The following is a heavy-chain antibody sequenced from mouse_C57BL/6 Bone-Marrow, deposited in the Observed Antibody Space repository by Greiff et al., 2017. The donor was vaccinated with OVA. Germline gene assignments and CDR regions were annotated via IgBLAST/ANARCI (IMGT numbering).Heavy chain of an antibody. CDR2: INYDGSST. Sequence: EVKLFDSEGGLVQPGSSMKLSCTASGFTFSDYYMAWVRQVPEKGLEWVANINYDGSSTYYLDSLKSRFIISRDNAKNILYLQMSSLKSEDTATYYCARGGFAYWGQGTLVTVSA. J-gene: IGHJ3*01. V-gene: IGHV5-16*01. CDR1: GFTFSDYY. CDR3: ARGGFAY.